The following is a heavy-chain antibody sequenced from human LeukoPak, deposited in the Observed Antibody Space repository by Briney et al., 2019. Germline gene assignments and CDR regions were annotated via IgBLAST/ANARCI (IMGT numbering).Heavy chain of an antibody. J-gene: IGHJ5*02. CDR3: ARQASRRFDP. Sequence: SQTLSLTCAIPGDSVSSNSVAWNWFRQSPSRGLEWLGRTYYTSKWNNDYAESVQSRIAVNPDTSKNQFSLYLNSVTLEDTAVYYCARQASRRFDPWGQGTLVTVSS. CDR1: GDSVSSNSVA. V-gene: IGHV6-1*01. CDR2: TYYTSKWNN.